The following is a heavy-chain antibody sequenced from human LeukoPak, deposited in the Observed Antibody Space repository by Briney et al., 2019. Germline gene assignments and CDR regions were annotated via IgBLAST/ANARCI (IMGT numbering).Heavy chain of an antibody. J-gene: IGHJ4*02. CDR3: ARMSNYYDSSGYYQSLDY. Sequence: SETLSLTCTVSGGSISSSSYYWGWIRQPPGKGLEWIGSIYYSGSTYYNPSLKSRVTISVDTSKNQFSLKLSSVTAADTAVYYCARMSNYYDSSGYYQSLDYWGQGTLVTVSS. CDR2: IYYSGST. D-gene: IGHD3-22*01. CDR1: GGSISSSSYY. V-gene: IGHV4-39*07.